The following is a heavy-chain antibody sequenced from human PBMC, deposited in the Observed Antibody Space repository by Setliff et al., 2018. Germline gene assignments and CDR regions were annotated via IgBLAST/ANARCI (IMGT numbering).Heavy chain of an antibody. CDR2: VYSSGST. D-gene: IGHD3-10*01. V-gene: IGHV4-39*01. Sequence: SETLSLTCTVSGASISSPTYSWGWIRQPPGKGLEWVGTVYSSGSTYYNTSLRGRISISVDTSKNQFALKLSSVTAADTAVYYCARPKSNGSGSYPSLYMDVWGKGIMVTVSS. CDR3: ARPKSNGSGSYPSLYMDV. J-gene: IGHJ6*03. CDR1: GASISSPTYS.